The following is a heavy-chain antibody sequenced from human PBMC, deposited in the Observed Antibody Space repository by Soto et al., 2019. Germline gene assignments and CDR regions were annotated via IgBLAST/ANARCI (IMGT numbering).Heavy chain of an antibody. V-gene: IGHV1-18*01. CDR3: ARVVPGAEAWFGP. CDR1: GYTLSNYG. J-gene: IGHJ5*02. CDR2: ISLYSDGT. D-gene: IGHD2-2*01. Sequence: QVQLVQSGGEVKRPGASVKVSCKTSGYTLSNYGITWVRQAPGQPLEWLGWISLYSDGTNYAQKFQGRVSMTTDTSTTTAYMELRSVRSDDTAVYYCARVVPGAEAWFGPWGQGTLVTVSS.